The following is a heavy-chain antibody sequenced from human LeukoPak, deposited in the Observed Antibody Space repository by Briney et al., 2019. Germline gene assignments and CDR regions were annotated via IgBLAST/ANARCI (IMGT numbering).Heavy chain of an antibody. CDR1: GFTFSSYA. Sequence: KPGGSLILSCAASGFTFSSYAMSWVGQAAGKGLEWVSSISGSDSTKYADSVKGRFTISRDNSKNTLYLQMNSLRAEDTAVYYCAKNRGGSCYSVIDYWGQGTLVTVSS. CDR3: AKNRGGSCYSVIDY. D-gene: IGHD2-15*01. CDR2: ISGSDST. V-gene: IGHV3-23*01. J-gene: IGHJ4*02.